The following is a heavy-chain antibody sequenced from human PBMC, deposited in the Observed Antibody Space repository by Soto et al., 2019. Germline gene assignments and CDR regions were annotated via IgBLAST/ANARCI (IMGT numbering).Heavy chain of an antibody. CDR2: IKSKTDGGTT. CDR3: TTVGRTMIVVVTEGVGAFDI. Sequence: EVQLVESGGGLVKPGGSLRLSCAASGFTFSNAWMSWVRQAPGKGLEWVGRIKSKTDGGTTDYAAPVKGRFTISRDDSQNTLYLQMNSLKTEDTAVYYCTTVGRTMIVVVTEGVGAFDIWGQGTMVTVSS. CDR1: GFTFSNAW. J-gene: IGHJ3*02. D-gene: IGHD3-22*01. V-gene: IGHV3-15*01.